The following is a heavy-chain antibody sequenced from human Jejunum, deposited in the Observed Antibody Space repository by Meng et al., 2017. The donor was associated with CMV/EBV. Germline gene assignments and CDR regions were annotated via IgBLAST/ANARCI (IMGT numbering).Heavy chain of an antibody. V-gene: IGHV3-43*01. CDR3: ATMGGLQAFDF. D-gene: IGHD3-16*01. Sequence: ASGVDVEDSTMHWVRQAPGRSLEWVSLISWDGGDTLYADSVRGRFTISRDNSKNSLYLHMSSLRADDTAFYYCATMGGLQAFDFWGQGTMVTVSS. CDR1: GVDVEDST. J-gene: IGHJ3*01. CDR2: ISWDGGDT.